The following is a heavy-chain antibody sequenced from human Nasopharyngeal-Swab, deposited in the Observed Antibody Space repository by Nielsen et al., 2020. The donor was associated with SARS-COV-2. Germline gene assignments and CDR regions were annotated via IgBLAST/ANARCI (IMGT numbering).Heavy chain of an antibody. J-gene: IGHJ4*02. Sequence: GESLKISCAASGVTFSSYSMNWVRQAPGKGLEWVSTVTSSGSSTYYADSVKGRFTISRDNSKNTLYLQMGSLRAEDTAVYYCALPTWALRSFDLLLHFWGQGTVVTVSS. CDR2: VTSSGSST. D-gene: IGHD3-9*01. CDR1: GVTFSSYS. V-gene: IGHV3-23*01. CDR3: ALPTWALRSFDLLLHF.